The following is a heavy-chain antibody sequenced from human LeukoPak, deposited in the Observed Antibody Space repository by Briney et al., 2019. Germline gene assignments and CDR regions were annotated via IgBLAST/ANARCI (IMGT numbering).Heavy chain of an antibody. J-gene: IGHJ1*01. V-gene: IGHV1-2*06. Sequence: GASVKVSCKASGYTFTGYYMHWVRHAPGQGLEWMGRINPNSGGTNYAQKFQGRVTMTRDTSISTAYMELSRLRSDDTAVYYCARDFPISRIVALGKTYLFQHWGQGTLVTVSS. D-gene: IGHD5-12*01. CDR3: ARDFPISRIVALGKTYLFQH. CDR1: GYTFTGYY. CDR2: INPNSGGT.